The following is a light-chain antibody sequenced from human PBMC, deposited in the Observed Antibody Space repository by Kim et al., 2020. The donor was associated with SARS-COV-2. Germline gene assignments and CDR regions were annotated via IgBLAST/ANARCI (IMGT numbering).Light chain of an antibody. CDR1: QSVTTN. V-gene: IGKV3D-15*01. Sequence: EIMMTQSPAILSVSPGERATLSCRASQSVTTNLAWYQQKLGQAPRLLIYAASTRATGIPARFSGSGSGTEFTLTISSLQSEDLTVFYCQQYIQWPITFGQGTRLEIK. CDR3: QQYIQWPIT. J-gene: IGKJ5*01. CDR2: AAS.